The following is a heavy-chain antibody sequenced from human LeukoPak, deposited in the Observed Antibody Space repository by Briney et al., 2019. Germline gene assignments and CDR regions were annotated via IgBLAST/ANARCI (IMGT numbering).Heavy chain of an antibody. Sequence: GGSLRLSCAASGFTFSSYSMNWVRQAPGKGQEWVSSISSSSSYIYYADSVKGRFTISRDNSKNTLYLQMNSLRAEDTAVYYCAKELRYTWGTGITMIAGAFDLWGQGTMVTVCS. J-gene: IGHJ3*01. D-gene: IGHD3-22*01. CDR1: GFTFSSYS. V-gene: IGHV3-21*04. CDR2: ISSSSSYI. CDR3: AKELRYTWGTGITMIAGAFDL.